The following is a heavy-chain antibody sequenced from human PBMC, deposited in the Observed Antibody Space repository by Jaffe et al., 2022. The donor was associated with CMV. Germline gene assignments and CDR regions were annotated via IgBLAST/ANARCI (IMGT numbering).Heavy chain of an antibody. CDR1: GGSISSSSYY. V-gene: IGHV4-39*01. D-gene: IGHD6-13*01. CDR3: ARLPRQPDLSFDY. CDR2: IYYSGST. J-gene: IGHJ4*02. Sequence: QLQLQESGPGLVKPSETLSLTCTVSGGSISSSSYYWGWIRQPPGKGLEWIGSIYYSGSTYYNPSLKSRVTISVDTSKNQFSLKLSSVTAADTAVYYCARLPRQPDLSFDYWGQGTLVTVSS.